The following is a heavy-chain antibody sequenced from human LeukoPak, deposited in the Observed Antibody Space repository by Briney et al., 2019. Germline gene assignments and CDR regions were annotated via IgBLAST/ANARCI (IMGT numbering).Heavy chain of an antibody. CDR1: GGSISSGSYY. Sequence: PSQTLSLTCTVSGGSISSGSYYWSWIRQPAGKGLEWIGRIYTSGSTNYNPSLKSRVTISVDTSKNQFSLKLSSVTAADTAVYYCARDLPGYSSGWYGVPDYWGQGTLVTVSS. J-gene: IGHJ4*02. CDR2: IYTSGST. D-gene: IGHD6-19*01. CDR3: ARDLPGYSSGWYGVPDY. V-gene: IGHV4-61*02.